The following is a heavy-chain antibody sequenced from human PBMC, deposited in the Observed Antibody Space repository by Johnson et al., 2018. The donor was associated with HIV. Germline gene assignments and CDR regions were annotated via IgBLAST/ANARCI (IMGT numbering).Heavy chain of an antibody. CDR3: AKASGNGYYVDAFDI. CDR1: GFTFSDYY. D-gene: IGHD3-3*01. J-gene: IGHJ3*02. V-gene: IGHV3-11*04. CDR2: ISNSGSTI. Sequence: QVQLVESGGGLVKPGGSLRLSCAASGFTFSDYYMSWIRQAPAKGLEWISYISNSGSTIYYADSVKGRFTISRDNAKNLLYLQMNSLRAEDTAVYYCAKASGNGYYVDAFDIWGQGTRVTVSS.